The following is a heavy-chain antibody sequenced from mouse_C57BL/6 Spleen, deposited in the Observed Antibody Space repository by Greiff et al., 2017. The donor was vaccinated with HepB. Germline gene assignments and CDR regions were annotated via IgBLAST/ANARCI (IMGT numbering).Heavy chain of an antibody. Sequence: EVQLQQSGPELVKPGASVKISCKASGYTFTDYYMNWVKQSHGKSLEWIGDINPNNGGTSYNQKFKGKATLTVDKSPSTAYMELRSLTSEDSAVYYCARRGWESTITFAYWGQGTLVTVSA. CDR3: ARRGWESTITFAY. CDR1: GYTFTDYY. V-gene: IGHV1-26*01. J-gene: IGHJ3*01. CDR2: INPNNGGT. D-gene: IGHD2-1*01.